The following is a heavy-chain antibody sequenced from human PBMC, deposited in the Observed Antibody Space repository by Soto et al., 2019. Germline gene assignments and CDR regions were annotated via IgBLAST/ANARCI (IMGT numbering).Heavy chain of an antibody. Sequence: PGESLKISCKGSGYSFTSYWIGWVRQMPGKGLEWIGIIYPGDSDTRYSPSFQGQVTISADKSISTAYLQWSSLKASDTAIYYCARLHDYDFWSGYYQLYYYYYGMDVWGQGTTVTVSS. D-gene: IGHD3-3*01. J-gene: IGHJ6*02. CDR1: GYSFTSYW. CDR3: ARLHDYDFWSGYYQLYYYYYGMDV. CDR2: IYPGDSDT. V-gene: IGHV5-51*01.